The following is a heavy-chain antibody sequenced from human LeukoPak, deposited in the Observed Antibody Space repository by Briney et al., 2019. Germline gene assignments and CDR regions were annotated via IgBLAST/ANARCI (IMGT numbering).Heavy chain of an antibody. V-gene: IGHV1-2*02. CDR2: INPNSGGT. Sequence: ASVKVSCKASGYTFPGYCMHWVRQAPGQGLEWMGWINPNSGGTKYAQKFQGRDTMTSDTSISTAYMELSRLTSDDTAVYYCGFGTMDSSAYSPLGHWGQGTLVTVSS. D-gene: IGHD3-22*01. CDR1: GYTFPGYC. CDR3: GFGTMDSSAYSPLGH. J-gene: IGHJ4*02.